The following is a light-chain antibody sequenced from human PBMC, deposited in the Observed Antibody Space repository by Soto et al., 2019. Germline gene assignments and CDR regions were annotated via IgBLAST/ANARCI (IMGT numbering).Light chain of an antibody. CDR2: GAS. V-gene: IGKV3-15*01. CDR1: QSVNSN. J-gene: IGKJ2*01. Sequence: EIVMTQSPATLSVSPGERATLSCRASQSVNSNLAWYQQKPGQAPSLLIYGASTRATGVPARFSGSGSGTEITLTISSLQSEDFAVYYCQQYNNWPPYSFGKGIKLEIK. CDR3: QQYNNWPPYS.